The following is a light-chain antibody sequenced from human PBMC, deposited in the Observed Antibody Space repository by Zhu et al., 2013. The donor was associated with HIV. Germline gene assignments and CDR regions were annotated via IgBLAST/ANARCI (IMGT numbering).Light chain of an antibody. Sequence: EIVLTQSPVILSLSPGERATLSCRASQSVSSYLAWYQKKPGQAPRLLISDASYRATGIPARFSGSGSGTDFTLTISSLEPEDSAVYYCQQRGSRPPYTFGQGTILEIK. CDR2: DAS. CDR3: QQRGSRPPYT. CDR1: QSVSSY. V-gene: IGKV3-11*01. J-gene: IGKJ2*01.